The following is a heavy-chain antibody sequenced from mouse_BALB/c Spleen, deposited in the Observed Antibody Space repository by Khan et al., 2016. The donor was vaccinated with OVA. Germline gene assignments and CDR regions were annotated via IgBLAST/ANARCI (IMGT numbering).Heavy chain of an antibody. Sequence: QIQLVQSGPELKKPGETVKISCKASGYTFRNNGMNWVKQTPGKGLKWVGWINTYTGDPTYADDFKGRFAFSLETSADTAYLQINNLKNEDTATYFCARVGYNGTMDSWGQGTSVTVSS. CDR3: ARVGYNGTMDS. CDR1: GYTFRNNG. D-gene: IGHD2-14*01. J-gene: IGHJ4*01. CDR2: INTYTGDP. V-gene: IGHV9-3-1*01.